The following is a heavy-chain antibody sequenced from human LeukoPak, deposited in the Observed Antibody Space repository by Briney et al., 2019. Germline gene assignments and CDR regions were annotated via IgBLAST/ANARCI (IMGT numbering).Heavy chain of an antibody. J-gene: IGHJ4*02. CDR3: ARVAAGYSVNYFDY. CDR2: ISTGSSTT. D-gene: IGHD4-23*01. Sequence: GGSLRLSCAASEFAFSTYNMNWVRQAPGKGLEWVSYISTGSSTTYYADSVKGRFTISRDNVENSLYLQMNSLRDEDTAVYYRARVAAGYSVNYFDYWGQGTLVTVSS. V-gene: IGHV3-48*02. CDR1: EFAFSTYN.